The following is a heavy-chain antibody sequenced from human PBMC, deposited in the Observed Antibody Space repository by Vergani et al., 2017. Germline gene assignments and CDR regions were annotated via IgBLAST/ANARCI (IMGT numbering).Heavy chain of an antibody. J-gene: IGHJ4*02. CDR2: ISKDGTHD. V-gene: IGHV3-30*03. D-gene: IGHD3-22*01. CDR1: GFGFKNFA. CDR3: ASDGTDIFDSSSDYSPLLYD. Sequence: QVSLVESGGGVVQPVRSLTLTCSASGFGFKNFAMHWVRQAPGKGLEWVATISKDGTHDYYEPSLRGRLAVSRDNFKNRMYLQMDRLTTDDTAVYSCASDGTDIFDSSSDYSPLLYDRGQGSLVTVSS.